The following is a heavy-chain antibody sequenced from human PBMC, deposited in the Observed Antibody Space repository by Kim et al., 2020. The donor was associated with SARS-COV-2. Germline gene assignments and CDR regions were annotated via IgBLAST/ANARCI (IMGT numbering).Heavy chain of an antibody. CDR1: GGTFSSYA. CDR3: ASPGDDILTGYYYAFDI. CDR2: IIPIFGTA. D-gene: IGHD3-9*01. V-gene: IGHV1-69*13. J-gene: IGHJ3*02. Sequence: SVKVSCKASGGTFSSYAISWVRQAPGQGLEWMGGIIPIFGTANYAQKFQGRVTITADESTSTAYMELSSLRSEDTAVYYCASPGDDILTGYYYAFDIWGQGTMVTVSS.